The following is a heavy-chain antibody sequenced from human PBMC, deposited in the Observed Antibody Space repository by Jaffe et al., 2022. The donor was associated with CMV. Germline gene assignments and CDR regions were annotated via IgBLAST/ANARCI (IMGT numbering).Heavy chain of an antibody. CDR1: GGSISSSNW. J-gene: IGHJ6*03. V-gene: IGHV4-4*02. Sequence: QVQLQESGPGLVKPSGTLSLTCAVSGGSISSSNWWSWVRQPPGKGLEWIGEIYHSGSTNYNPSLKSRVTISVDKSKNQFSLKLSSVTAADTAVYYCARVGEGELPPLDYYYYMDVWGKGTTVTVSS. CDR3: ARVGEGELPPLDYYYYMDV. CDR2: IYHSGST. D-gene: IGHD1-26*01.